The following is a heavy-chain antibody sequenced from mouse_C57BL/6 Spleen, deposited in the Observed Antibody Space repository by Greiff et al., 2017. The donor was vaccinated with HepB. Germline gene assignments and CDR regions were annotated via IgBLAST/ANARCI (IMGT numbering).Heavy chain of an antibody. CDR3: ASELRAFAY. CDR1: GYTFTDYN. D-gene: IGHD2-4*01. Sequence: EVKLLESGPELVKPGASVKMSCKASGYTFTDYNMHWVQQRHGKSLEWIGYINTNNGGTSYNQKFKGKATLTVNKSTSTAYMELRSLTSEDTAVYYGASELRAFAYWGQGTLVTVSA. V-gene: IGHV1-22*01. CDR2: INTNNGGT. J-gene: IGHJ3*01.